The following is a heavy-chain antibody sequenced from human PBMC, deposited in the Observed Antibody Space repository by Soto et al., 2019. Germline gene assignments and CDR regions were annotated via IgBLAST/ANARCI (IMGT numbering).Heavy chain of an antibody. CDR3: AKETSLRFGYFDY. J-gene: IGHJ4*02. V-gene: IGHV3-23*01. CDR1: GFTFSSYA. D-gene: IGHD3-3*01. CDR2: ISGSGGSI. Sequence: GGSLRLSCAASGFTFSSYAMSWVRQAPGKGLEWVSGISGSGGSIYYADSVKGRFTISRDNSKNTLYLQMNSLRAEDTAVYYCAKETSLRFGYFDYWGQGTLVTVSS.